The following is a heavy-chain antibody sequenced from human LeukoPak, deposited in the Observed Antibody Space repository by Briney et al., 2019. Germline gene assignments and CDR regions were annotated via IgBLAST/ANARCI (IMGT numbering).Heavy chain of an antibody. V-gene: IGHV1-18*01. D-gene: IGHD3-3*01. Sequence: ASVKVSCKASGYTFSKYGINWVRQAPGQGLEWMGWISAYNGNTSCAQNLQGKVTMTTDTSTSTAYMELRSLRSDDTAVYYCARDLGSGASSFWSGARGDNAFNIWGQGTMITVSS. J-gene: IGHJ3*02. CDR2: ISAYNGNT. CDR1: GYTFSKYG. CDR3: ARDLGSGASSFWSGARGDNAFNI.